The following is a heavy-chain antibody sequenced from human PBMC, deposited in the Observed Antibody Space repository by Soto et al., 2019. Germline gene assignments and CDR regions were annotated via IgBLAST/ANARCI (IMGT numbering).Heavy chain of an antibody. V-gene: IGHV3-30-3*01. D-gene: IGHD6-19*01. CDR1: GFTFSSYG. CDR3: ARDRYSSGWMGYYYYYGVDV. CDR2: ISYDGSNK. Sequence: QVQLVESGGGVVQPGRSLRLSCAASGFTFSSYGVHWVRQAPGKGLEWVAVISYDGSNKHYADSVKGRFTISRDNSKTTLYLQMNSLRAEDTDVYYCARDRYSSGWMGYYYYYGVDVWGQGTTVTVSS. J-gene: IGHJ6*02.